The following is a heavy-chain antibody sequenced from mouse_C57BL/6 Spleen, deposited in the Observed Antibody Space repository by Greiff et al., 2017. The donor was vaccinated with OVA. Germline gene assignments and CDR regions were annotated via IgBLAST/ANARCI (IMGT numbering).Heavy chain of an antibody. Sequence: QVQLKQPGAELVKPGASVKLSCKASGYTFTSYWMHWVKQRPGQGLEWIGMIHPNSGSTNYNEKFKSKATLTVDKSSSTAYMQLSSLTSEDSAVYYCARGELGGYWYFDVWGTGTTVTVSS. CDR2: IHPNSGST. CDR3: ARGELGGYWYFDV. V-gene: IGHV1-64*01. CDR1: GYTFTSYW. J-gene: IGHJ1*03. D-gene: IGHD1-1*02.